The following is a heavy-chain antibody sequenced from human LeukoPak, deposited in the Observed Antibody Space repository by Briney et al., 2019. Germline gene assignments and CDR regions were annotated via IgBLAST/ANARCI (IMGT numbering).Heavy chain of an antibody. CDR1: GYTFTSYD. CDR2: MNPNSGNT. D-gene: IGHD4-17*01. Sequence: ASVKVSCKASGYTFTSYDINWVRQATGQGLEWMGWMNPNSGNTGYAQKFQGRVTMTRNTSISTAYMELSSLRSEGTAVYYCARVGGTVTTGSYYYYYYMDVWGKGTTVTVSS. V-gene: IGHV1-8*01. J-gene: IGHJ6*03. CDR3: ARVGGTVTTGSYYYYYYMDV.